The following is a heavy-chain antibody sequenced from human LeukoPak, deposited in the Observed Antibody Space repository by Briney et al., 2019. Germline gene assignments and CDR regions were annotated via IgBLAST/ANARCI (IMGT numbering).Heavy chain of an antibody. CDR2: IYHSGST. CDR1: GYSISSGYY. Sequence: SETLSLTCTVSGYSISSGYYWGWIRQSPGKGLEWIGSIYHSGSTYYNPSLKSRVTISVDTSKNQFPLKLSSVTAADTAVYYCARHSSYDILTGYLEGWFDPWGQGTLVTVSS. V-gene: IGHV4-38-2*02. CDR3: ARHSSYDILTGYLEGWFDP. J-gene: IGHJ5*02. D-gene: IGHD3-9*01.